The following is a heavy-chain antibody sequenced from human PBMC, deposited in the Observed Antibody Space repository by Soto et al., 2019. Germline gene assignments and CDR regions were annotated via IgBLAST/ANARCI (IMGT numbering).Heavy chain of an antibody. CDR2: ISGSGGST. V-gene: IGHV3-23*01. D-gene: IGHD3-3*01. Sequence: GGSLRLSCAASGFTFSSYAMSWVRQAPGKGLEWVSAISGSGGSTYYADSVKGRFTISRDNSKNTLYLQMNSLRAEDTAVYYCAKPAPFYDFWSGYSYYFDYWGQGTLVTRLL. CDR1: GFTFSSYA. J-gene: IGHJ4*02. CDR3: AKPAPFYDFWSGYSYYFDY.